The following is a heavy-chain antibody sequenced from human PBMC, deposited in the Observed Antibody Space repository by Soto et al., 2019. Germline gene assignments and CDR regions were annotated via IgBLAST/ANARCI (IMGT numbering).Heavy chain of an antibody. V-gene: IGHV3-30*18. Sequence: GGSLRLSCAASGFTFSSYGMHWVRQAPGKGLEWVAVISYDGSNKFYADSVKGRFSISRDNPKNTLYLQMNSLRAEDTAVYYCAKSTSSSWEPSDHWGQGTLVTVSS. CDR2: ISYDGSNK. CDR1: GFTFSSYG. CDR3: AKSTSSSWEPSDH. J-gene: IGHJ4*02. D-gene: IGHD6-13*01.